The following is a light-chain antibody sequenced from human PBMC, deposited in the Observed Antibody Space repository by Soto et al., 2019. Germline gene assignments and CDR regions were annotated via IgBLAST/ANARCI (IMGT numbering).Light chain of an antibody. J-gene: IGLJ2*01. V-gene: IGLV1-40*01. Sequence: QSVLTQPPSVSGAPGQRVTIACTGSSSNIGAGYDVHWYRHFPGEAPKLLLFRSSHRPSGVPDRFSGFTSGTSASLAITGLLADDEAVYYCQSFDSGLAGLIFGAGTKVTVL. CDR3: QSFDSGLAGLI. CDR1: SSNIGAGYD. CDR2: RSS.